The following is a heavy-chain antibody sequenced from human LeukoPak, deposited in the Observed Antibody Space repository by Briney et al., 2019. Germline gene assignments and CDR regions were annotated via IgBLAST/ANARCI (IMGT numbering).Heavy chain of an antibody. V-gene: IGHV4-39*07. CDR3: ARYLTTIAAFDY. Sequence: SETLSLTCSVSGDSMSRSSYYWGWIRQPLGKGLEWIGSIYYSGRTYYNPSLKSRVTISVDTSKNQFSLKLSSVTAADTAVYYCARYLTTIAAFDYWGQGSLVTVSS. CDR2: IYYSGRT. D-gene: IGHD6-13*01. J-gene: IGHJ4*02. CDR1: GDSMSRSSYY.